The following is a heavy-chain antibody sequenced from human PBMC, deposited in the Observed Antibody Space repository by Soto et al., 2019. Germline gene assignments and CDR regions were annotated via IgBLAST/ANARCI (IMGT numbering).Heavy chain of an antibody. CDR3: ARSQSAKNFEL. J-gene: IGHJ2*01. CDR2: ISSSSSTI. Sequence: EVQLVESGGGLVQPGGSLRLSCAASGFTFSSYSMNWVRQAPGKGLEWVSYISSSSSTIYYADSVKGRFTISRDNAKNSLYLQMNSLRAEDTAVYYCARSQSAKNFELWGRGTLVTVSS. V-gene: IGHV3-48*01. CDR1: GFTFSSYS.